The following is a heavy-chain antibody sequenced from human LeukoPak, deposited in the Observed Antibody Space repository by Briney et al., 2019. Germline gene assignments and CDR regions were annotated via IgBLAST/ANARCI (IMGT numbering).Heavy chain of an antibody. CDR2: ISYDGGNK. CDR3: ARDIGRFGELSPIDY. CDR1: GFTFSSYA. J-gene: IGHJ4*02. D-gene: IGHD3-10*01. V-gene: IGHV3-30-3*01. Sequence: GGSLRLSCADSGFTFSSYAMHWVRQAPGKGLEWVAIISYDGGNKYYADSVKGRFTISRDNSKNTLYLQMNSLRAEDTAVYYCARDIGRFGELSPIDYWGQGTLVTVSS.